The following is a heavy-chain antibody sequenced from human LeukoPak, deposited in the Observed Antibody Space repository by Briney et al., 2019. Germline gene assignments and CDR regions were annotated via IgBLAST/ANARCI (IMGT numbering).Heavy chain of an antibody. CDR2: IYYSGST. Sequence: SETLSLTCTVSGGSISSYYWSWIRQPPGKGLEWIGYIYYSGSTYYNPSLKSRVTISVYTSKNQFSLKLSSVTAADTAVYYCARGFPHYYDSSGPYGGFDYWGQGTLVTVSS. V-gene: IGHV4-59*08. J-gene: IGHJ4*02. CDR3: ARGFPHYYDSSGPYGGFDY. D-gene: IGHD3-22*01. CDR1: GGSISSYY.